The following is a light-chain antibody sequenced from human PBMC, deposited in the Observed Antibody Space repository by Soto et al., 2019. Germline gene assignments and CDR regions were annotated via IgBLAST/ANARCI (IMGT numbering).Light chain of an antibody. J-gene: IGLJ1*01. CDR3: GPWDTSLSAGRV. CDR2: ETN. Sequence: QSVLTQPPSVSAAPGQTVTISCSGSSSNIGNNYVSWYQQLPGAAPKLLIYETNRRPAGIPDRFSGSKSGTSATLAITGLQSADEDDYYCGPWDTSLSAGRVFGPGTKLTVL. CDR1: SSNIGNNY. V-gene: IGLV1-51*02.